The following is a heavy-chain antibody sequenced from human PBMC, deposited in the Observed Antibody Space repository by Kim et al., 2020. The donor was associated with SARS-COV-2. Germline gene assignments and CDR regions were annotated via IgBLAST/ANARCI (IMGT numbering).Heavy chain of an antibody. D-gene: IGHD1-7*01. V-gene: IGHV1-69*04. Sequence: KVQGRVTITADKSTRTAYMALGSLRSEDTAVYYCAREGGTGTTYGFAFDIWGQGTMVTVSS. CDR3: AREGGTGTTYGFAFDI. J-gene: IGHJ3*02.